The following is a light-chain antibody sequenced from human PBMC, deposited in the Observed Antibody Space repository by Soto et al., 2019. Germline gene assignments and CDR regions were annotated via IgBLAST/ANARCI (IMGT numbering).Light chain of an antibody. J-gene: IGKJ1*01. V-gene: IGKV3-20*01. CDR1: QSISSTQ. Sequence: EIVFTPAPDTPAFSPGERATLSRKASQSISSTQLVWYQQKPGQAPTLLIFGASSRATGIPDRFSGSGSGTDFTLTISGLQPEDFAVYYCQQYGTSPGTFGQGTKVDI. CDR2: GAS. CDR3: QQYGTSPGT.